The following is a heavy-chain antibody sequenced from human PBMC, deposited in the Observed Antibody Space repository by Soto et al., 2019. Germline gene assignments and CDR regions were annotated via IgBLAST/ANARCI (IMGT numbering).Heavy chain of an antibody. CDR1: GFIVSRYG. D-gene: IGHD3-10*01. CDR2: ISYDGSNK. CDR3: AKDLGSGKPYYYYAMDV. V-gene: IGHV3-30*18. J-gene: IGHJ6*02. Sequence: AGCLGLSCAASGFIVSRYGMHWVRQSPGKGLEWVAVISYDGSNKYYAESVKGRFIISRDKSENTLYLQMNSLRPEDTAVYYCAKDLGSGKPYYYYAMDVWGHGPTVTVS.